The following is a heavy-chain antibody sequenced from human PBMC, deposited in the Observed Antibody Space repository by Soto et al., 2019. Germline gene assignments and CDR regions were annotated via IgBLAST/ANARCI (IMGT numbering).Heavy chain of an antibody. V-gene: IGHV3-48*02. Sequence: LLLSYPASGFTFVGNSMNCVRQATGKKKKWVSYISSSSSTIYYADSVKGRFTISRDNAKNSLYLQMNSLRDEDTAVYYCARDRTYYYGSRRYYNPSFDIWGKGTMVTVSS. CDR1: GFTFVGNS. CDR2: ISSSSSTI. D-gene: IGHD3-10*01. CDR3: ARDRTYYYGSRRYYNPSFDI. J-gene: IGHJ3*02.